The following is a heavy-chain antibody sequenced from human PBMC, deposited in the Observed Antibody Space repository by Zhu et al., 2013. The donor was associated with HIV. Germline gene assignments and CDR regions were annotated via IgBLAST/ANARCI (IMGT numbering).Heavy chain of an antibody. D-gene: IGHD1-1*01. V-gene: IGHV4-39*07. CDR1: GASISSSSHY. CDR2: IYHSGST. J-gene: IGHJ4*02. Sequence: QLQESGPGLVKPSETLSLTCNVSGASISSSSHYWGWIRQPPGKGLEWIGEIYHSGSTNYNPSLKSRVTISVDKSKNQFSLKLSSVTAADTAVYYCARRNWNDGHYWGQGTLVTVSS. CDR3: ARRNWNDGHY.